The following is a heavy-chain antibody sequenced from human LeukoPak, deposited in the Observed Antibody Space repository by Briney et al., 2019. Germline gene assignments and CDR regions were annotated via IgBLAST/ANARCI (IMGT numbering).Heavy chain of an antibody. CDR2: INHSGST. CDR1: GGSISGYY. D-gene: IGHD3-3*01. Sequence: SETLSLTCAVYGGSISGYYWSWIRQPPGKGLEWIGEINHSGSTNYNPSLKSRVTISVDTSKNQFSLKLSSVTPADTAVYYCARTEWLLDYWGQGTLVTVSS. J-gene: IGHJ4*02. CDR3: ARTEWLLDY. V-gene: IGHV4-34*01.